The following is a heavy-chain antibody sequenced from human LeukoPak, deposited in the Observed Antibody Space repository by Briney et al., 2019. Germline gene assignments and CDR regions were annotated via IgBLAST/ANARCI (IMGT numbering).Heavy chain of an antibody. CDR2: ISSSSSYI. CDR1: GFTFSSYS. Sequence: GGSLRLSCAASGFTFSSYSMNWVRQAPGKGLEWVSSISSSSSYIYYADSVKGRFTISRDNAKNSLYLQMNSLRAEDTAVYYCARVGGSSGYYYFDYWGQGTLVTVSS. J-gene: IGHJ4*02. D-gene: IGHD3-22*01. CDR3: ARVGGSSGYYYFDY. V-gene: IGHV3-21*04.